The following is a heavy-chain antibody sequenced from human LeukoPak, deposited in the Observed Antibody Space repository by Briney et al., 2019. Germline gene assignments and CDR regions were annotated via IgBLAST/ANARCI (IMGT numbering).Heavy chain of an antibody. J-gene: IGHJ5*02. D-gene: IGHD3-10*02. CDR2: IYYSGST. CDR1: GGSISSSSYY. V-gene: IGHV4-39*07. Sequence: SETLSLTCTVSGGSISSSSYYWGWIRQPPGKGLEWIGSIYYSGSTYYNPSLKSRVTISVDTSKNQFSLKPSSVTAADTAVYYCARVNNYVRWFDPWGQGTLVTVSS. CDR3: ARVNNYVRWFDP.